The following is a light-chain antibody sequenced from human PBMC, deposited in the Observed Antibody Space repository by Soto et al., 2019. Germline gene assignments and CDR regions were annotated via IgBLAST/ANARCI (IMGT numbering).Light chain of an antibody. J-gene: IGKJ1*01. CDR2: GAS. CDR1: QSVSSN. V-gene: IGKV3-15*01. CDR3: QQRKSWPRT. Sequence: EIVMTQSPATLSVSPGERATLSCRASQSVSSNLAWYQQKPGQAPRLLIYGASTRATGIPARFSGSGSGTEFTLTISSLQSEDFAVYYCQQRKSWPRTFGQGTKVDIK.